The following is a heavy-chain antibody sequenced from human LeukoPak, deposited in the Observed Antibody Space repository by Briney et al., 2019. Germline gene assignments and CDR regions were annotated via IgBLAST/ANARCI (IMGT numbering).Heavy chain of an antibody. CDR2: IYYSGST. J-gene: IGHJ5*02. D-gene: IGHD4-17*01. CDR3: ARDLRRDNWFDP. CDR1: GGSISSGGYY. Sequence: SQTLSLTCTVSGGSISSGGYYWSWIRQHPGKGLEWIGYIYYSGSTYYNPSLKSRVTMSVDTSKNQFSLKLSSVTAADTAVYYCARDLRRDNWFDPWGQGTLVTVSS. V-gene: IGHV4-31*03.